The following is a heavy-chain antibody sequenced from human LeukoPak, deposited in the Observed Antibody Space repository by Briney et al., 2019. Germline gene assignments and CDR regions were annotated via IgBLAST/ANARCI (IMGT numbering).Heavy chain of an antibody. Sequence: GGSLSLSCAASGFTFDDYGMSWVRQAPGKGLEWVSGINWNGGSTGYADSVKGRFTISRDNAKNSLYLQMNSLRAEDTALYYCARDPYDSSGYRTYYFDYWGQGTLVTVSS. CDR2: INWNGGST. D-gene: IGHD3-22*01. J-gene: IGHJ4*02. V-gene: IGHV3-20*04. CDR3: ARDPYDSSGYRTYYFDY. CDR1: GFTFDDYG.